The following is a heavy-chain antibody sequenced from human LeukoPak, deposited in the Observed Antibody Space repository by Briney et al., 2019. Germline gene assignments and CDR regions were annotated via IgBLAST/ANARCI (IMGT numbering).Heavy chain of an antibody. Sequence: GGPLRLSCAASGFSVSSNNMSWVRQAPGRGMEGVSIIYAGGGTTCYADSVKGRFTISRDNSKNTIFLQMSRLRAEDTAVYYWARGAYTNFDYWGQGSLVSVSS. CDR3: ARGAYTNFDY. V-gene: IGHV3-53*01. CDR2: IYAGGGTT. D-gene: IGHD2-2*02. CDR1: GFSVSSNN. J-gene: IGHJ4*02.